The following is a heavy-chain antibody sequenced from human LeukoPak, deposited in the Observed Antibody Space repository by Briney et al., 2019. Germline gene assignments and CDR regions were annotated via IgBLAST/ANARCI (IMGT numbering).Heavy chain of an antibody. CDR2: INHSGST. D-gene: IGHD5-12*01. J-gene: IGHJ4*02. V-gene: IGHV4-39*07. CDR3: ARLEWLRFGLDY. CDR1: GGSISSGSYY. Sequence: PSETLSLTCTVSGGSISSGSYYWRWIRQPPGKGLEWIGGINHSGSTNHNPSLKSRVTISVDTSKNQFSLKLSSVTAADTAVYYCARLEWLRFGLDYWGQGTLVTVSS.